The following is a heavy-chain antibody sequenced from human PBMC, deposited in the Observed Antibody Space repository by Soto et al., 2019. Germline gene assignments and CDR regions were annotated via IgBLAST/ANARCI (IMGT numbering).Heavy chain of an antibody. CDR3: AIRDGGPTEKGAFDI. Sequence: EVQLVESGGGLVHPGRSLRLSCAASGFTFDDYAMYWVRQVPGKGLELVSGISWNSGTTIYADSVKGRFTISRDNAKTSLYLQMNSLRPEDTAWYYCAIRDGGPTEKGAFDIWGQGTLVTCSS. V-gene: IGHV3-9*01. J-gene: IGHJ3*02. CDR1: GFTFDDYA. CDR2: ISWNSGTT. D-gene: IGHD2-21*01.